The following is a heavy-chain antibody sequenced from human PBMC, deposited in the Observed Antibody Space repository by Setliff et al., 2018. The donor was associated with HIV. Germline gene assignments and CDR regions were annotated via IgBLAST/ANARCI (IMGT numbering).Heavy chain of an antibody. CDR3: VGSTIAAAVYYYYYYMDV. V-gene: IGHV4-39*01. J-gene: IGHJ6*03. Sequence: SETLSLTCTVSGGSISSSSYYWGWIRKPPGKGLEWIGSIYYSGSTYANPSLKSRVTISVDTSKNQFSLNLSSVTAADTAVYYCVGSTIAAAVYYYYYYMDVWGKGTTVTVSS. CDR1: GGSISSSSYY. CDR2: IYYSGST. D-gene: IGHD6-13*01.